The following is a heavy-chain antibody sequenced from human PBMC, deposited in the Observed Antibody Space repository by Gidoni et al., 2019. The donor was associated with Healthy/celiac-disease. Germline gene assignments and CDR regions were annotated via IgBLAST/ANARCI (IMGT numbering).Heavy chain of an antibody. V-gene: IGHV1-3*01. D-gene: IGHD6-13*01. Sequence: QVQLVQSGAEVKKPGASVTVSCKASGYTFTSYAMHWVRQPPGQRLEWMGWINAGNGNTKYSQKFQGRVTITRDTSASTAYMELSSLRSEDTAVYYCARESIAAAGAEYFQHWGQGTLVTVSS. CDR3: ARESIAAAGAEYFQH. J-gene: IGHJ1*01. CDR1: GYTFTSYA. CDR2: INAGNGNT.